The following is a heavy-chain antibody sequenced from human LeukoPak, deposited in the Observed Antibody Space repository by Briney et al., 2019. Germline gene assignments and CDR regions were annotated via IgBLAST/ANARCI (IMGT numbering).Heavy chain of an antibody. CDR3: ARDLGKWELLYYFDY. CDR2: IYYSGST. D-gene: IGHD1-26*01. V-gene: IGHV4-39*07. Sequence: SETLSLTCTVSGGSISTSSYYWGWVRQPPGKGLEWIGSIYYSGSTYYNPSLKSRVTISVDTSKNQFSLKLSSVTAADTAVYYCARDLGKWELLYYFDYWGQGTLVTVSS. CDR1: GGSISTSSYY. J-gene: IGHJ4*02.